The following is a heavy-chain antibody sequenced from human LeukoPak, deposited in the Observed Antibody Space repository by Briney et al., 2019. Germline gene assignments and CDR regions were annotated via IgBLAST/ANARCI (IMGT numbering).Heavy chain of an antibody. D-gene: IGHD3-22*01. V-gene: IGHV3-21*01. Sequence: GGSLRLSCAASGFTFSSYNMNWVRQAPGKGLEWVSSISSSSTYIFYADSVKGRFTISRDNAKNSLYLQMNSLRAEDTAVYYCATGKHYYDSSGYYFYYFDYWGQGTLVTVSS. CDR2: ISSSSTYI. CDR1: GFTFSSYN. CDR3: ATGKHYYDSSGYYFYYFDY. J-gene: IGHJ4*02.